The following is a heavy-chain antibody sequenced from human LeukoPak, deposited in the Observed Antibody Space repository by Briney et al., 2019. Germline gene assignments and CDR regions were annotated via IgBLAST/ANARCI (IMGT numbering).Heavy chain of an antibody. D-gene: IGHD3-22*01. Sequence: GGSLRLSCAASGFTFSSYSMNWVRQAPGRGLEWVSSISSSSSYICYADSVKGRFTISRDNAKNSLYLQMNGLRAEDTAVYYCARDYYYDSSGYSPSAFDIWGQGTMVTVSS. CDR2: ISSSSSYI. V-gene: IGHV3-21*01. CDR3: ARDYYYDSSGYSPSAFDI. J-gene: IGHJ3*02. CDR1: GFTFSSYS.